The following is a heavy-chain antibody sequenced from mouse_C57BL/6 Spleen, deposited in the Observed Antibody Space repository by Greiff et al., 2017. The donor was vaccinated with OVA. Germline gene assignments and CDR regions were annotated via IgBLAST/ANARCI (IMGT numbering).Heavy chain of an antibody. CDR2: IRSKSNNYAT. CDR1: GFSFNTYA. V-gene: IGHV10-1*01. D-gene: IGHD2-1*01. CDR3: VRHGSGNSFAY. Sequence: EVKLVESGGGLVQPKGSLKLSCAASGFSFNTYAMNWVRQAPGKGLEWVARIRSKSNNYATYYADSVKDRFTISRDDSESMLYLQMNNLKTEDTAMYYCVRHGSGNSFAYWGQGTLVTVSA. J-gene: IGHJ3*01.